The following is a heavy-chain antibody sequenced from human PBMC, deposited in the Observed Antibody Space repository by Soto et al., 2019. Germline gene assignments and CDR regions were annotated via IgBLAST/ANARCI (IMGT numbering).Heavy chain of an antibody. V-gene: IGHV3-72*01. CDR1: GFTFSDHH. D-gene: IGHD3-10*01. Sequence: EVQLVESGGGLVQPGGSLRLSCAASGFTFSDHHMDWVRQAPGKGLEWVGRMRDKADSYTTVYAASVKGRFTISRDDSRNSMYLQMNSLKNEDTAVYYCAAIRGVVGYWGQGTLVTVSS. CDR3: AAIRGVVGY. J-gene: IGHJ4*02. CDR2: MRDKADSYTT.